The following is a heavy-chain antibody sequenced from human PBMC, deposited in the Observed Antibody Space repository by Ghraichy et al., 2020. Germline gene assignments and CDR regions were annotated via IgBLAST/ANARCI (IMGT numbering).Heavy chain of an antibody. D-gene: IGHD6-19*01. J-gene: IGHJ4*02. CDR1: GFTFSTYA. V-gene: IGHV3-23*01. CDR2: ISSTGDGT. Sequence: GGSLRLSCAASGFTFSTYAMSWVRQAPGKGLEWVSAISSTGDGTYYADSVQGRFTISRDNYKNTLYLQMNSLRADDTALYYCANYRQWLVTLDYWGQGTRVTVSS. CDR3: ANYRQWLVTLDY.